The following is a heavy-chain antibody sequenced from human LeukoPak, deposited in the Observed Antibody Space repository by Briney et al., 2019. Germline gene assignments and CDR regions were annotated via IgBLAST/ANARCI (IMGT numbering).Heavy chain of an antibody. Sequence: GASVKVSCKASVVTFSSYAISWVRQAPGQGLEWMGGIIPIFGTVNYAQKFQGRVTITTDESTSTAYMELSSLRSEDTAVYYCASLTRVDSSGYLDYWGQGTLVAVSS. V-gene: IGHV1-69*05. CDR1: VVTFSSYA. CDR3: ASLTRVDSSGYLDY. D-gene: IGHD3-22*01. J-gene: IGHJ4*02. CDR2: IIPIFGTV.